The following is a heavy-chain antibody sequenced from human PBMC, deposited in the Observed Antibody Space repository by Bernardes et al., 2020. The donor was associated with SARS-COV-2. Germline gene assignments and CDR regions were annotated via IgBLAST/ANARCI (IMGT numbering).Heavy chain of an antibody. V-gene: IGHV3-23*01. CDR2: ITWSGGTT. Sequence: GSLRLSCAASGFSFSSSAMSWVRQAPGKGLEWVSTITWSGGTTFYADSVRGRFSISRDNSKNTLFLQMNSLRVDDTAVYYCAGGGSDYDGQGWFDPWGQGTLVTVSP. CDR1: GFSFSSSA. CDR3: AGGGSDYDGQGWFDP. D-gene: IGHD5-12*01. J-gene: IGHJ5*02.